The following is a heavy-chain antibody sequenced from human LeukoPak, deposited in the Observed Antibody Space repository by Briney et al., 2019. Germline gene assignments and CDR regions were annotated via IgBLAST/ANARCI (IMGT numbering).Heavy chain of an antibody. CDR1: GGSISSGSYY. V-gene: IGHV4-61*02. CDR2: IYTSGST. CDR3: ARDADYGDPFDY. Sequence: SETLSLTCTVSGGSISSGSYYWSWIRQPAGKGLEWSGRIYTSGSTNYNPSLKSRVTISVDTSKNQFSLKLSSVTAADTAVYYCARDADYGDPFDYWGQGTLVTVSS. J-gene: IGHJ4*02. D-gene: IGHD4-17*01.